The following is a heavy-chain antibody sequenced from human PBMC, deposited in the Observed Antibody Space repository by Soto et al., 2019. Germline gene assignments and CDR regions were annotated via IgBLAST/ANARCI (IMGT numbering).Heavy chain of an antibody. CDR2: ISTSSSFI. Sequence: GGSLRLSCAASGFTFSDYSMHWVRQAPGKGLEWVSSISTSSSFIYYADSLKGRFTISRDNAENSLYLQMSSLRAEDTAVYYCARAGSYQSFDFWGHGTLVTVSS. J-gene: IGHJ4*01. V-gene: IGHV3-21*01. CDR1: GFTFSDYS. CDR3: ARAGSYQSFDF. D-gene: IGHD2-15*01.